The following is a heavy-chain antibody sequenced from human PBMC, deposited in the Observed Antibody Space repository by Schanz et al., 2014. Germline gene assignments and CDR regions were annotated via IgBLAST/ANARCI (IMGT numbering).Heavy chain of an antibody. V-gene: IGHV1-69*09. CDR2: IIPILDKT. CDR3: AKVDRTRYYAMDV. CDR1: GYTFTTYY. D-gene: IGHD3-9*01. Sequence: QVQLGQSGAEVKKPGVSVKVSCKASGYTFTTYYIHWVRQAPGQGLEWMGRIIPILDKTNYAQKFQGRVTMTADKSTSTVYMEVSGLRSEDTAVYYCAKVDRTRYYAMDVWGQGTTVTVSS. J-gene: IGHJ6*02.